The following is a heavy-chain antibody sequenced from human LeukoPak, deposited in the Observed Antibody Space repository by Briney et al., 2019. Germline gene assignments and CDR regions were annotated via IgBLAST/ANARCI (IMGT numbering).Heavy chain of an antibody. Sequence: GGSLRLSCAASGFTFDDYTMHWVRQVPGKGLEWVSGISWNSGSIGYADSVKGRFTISRDNAKNSLYLQMNSLRGEDMALYYCAKDIGLHPDYMDVWGKGTTVTVSS. J-gene: IGHJ6*03. CDR1: GFTFDDYT. CDR2: ISWNSGSI. CDR3: AKDIGLHPDYMDV. D-gene: IGHD4-11*01. V-gene: IGHV3-9*03.